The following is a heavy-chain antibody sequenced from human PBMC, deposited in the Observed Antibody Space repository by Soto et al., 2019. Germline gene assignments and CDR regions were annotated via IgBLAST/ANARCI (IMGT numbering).Heavy chain of an antibody. V-gene: IGHV3-23*01. CDR1: GFTFSIYA. CDR2: ISGTGVTT. D-gene: IGHD4-4*01. J-gene: IGHJ4*02. CDR3: AKALDFHSNYLLGY. Sequence: GGSLRLSCAASGFTFSIYAMTWVRQAPGKGLEWVSGISGTGVTTYYVGPVKGRFTISRDNSKSILYLQMSSLRAEDTAVYYCAKALDFHSNYLLGYWGQGILVTVSS.